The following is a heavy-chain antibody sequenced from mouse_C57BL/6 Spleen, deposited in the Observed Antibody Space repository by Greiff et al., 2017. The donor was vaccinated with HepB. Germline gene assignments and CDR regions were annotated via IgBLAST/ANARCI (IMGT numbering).Heavy chain of an antibody. D-gene: IGHD1-1*01. CDR3: ARGYYGSSHPYYFDY. J-gene: IGHJ2*01. CDR1: GYSFTGYY. Sequence: VQLQQSGPELVKPGASVKISCKASGYSFTGYYMNWVKQSPEKSLEWIGEINPSTGGTTYNQKFKAKATLTVDKSSSTAYMQLKSLTSEDSAVYYCARGYYGSSHPYYFDYWGQGTTLTVSS. CDR2: INPSTGGT. V-gene: IGHV1-42*01.